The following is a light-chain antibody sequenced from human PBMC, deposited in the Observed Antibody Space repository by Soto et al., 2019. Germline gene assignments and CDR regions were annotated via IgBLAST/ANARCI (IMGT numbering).Light chain of an antibody. CDR1: QTISTY. CDR2: AAS. J-gene: IGKJ4*01. V-gene: IGKV1-39*01. CDR3: QQSYSTPRT. Sequence: IQMTQSPSSLSASVGDRVTITCRASQTISTYLHWYQQKAGEAPKLLIYAASSLQTGVPSRFSGSGSGPDFTLTISSLQPEDFATYYCQQSYSTPRTFGGGTKVDI.